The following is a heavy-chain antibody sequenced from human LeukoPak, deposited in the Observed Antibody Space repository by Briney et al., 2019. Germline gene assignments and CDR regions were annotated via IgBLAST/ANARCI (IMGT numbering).Heavy chain of an antibody. J-gene: IGHJ4*02. Sequence: PGRCLRLSCAASGFTFSTFGIHWVRQAPGKGLEWVAAISPDGNNEYYIDSVKGRFTVSRDNSKNMIYLQMNSLRGEDSAVYYCAKVNNYDDYWGQGTLVTVSS. CDR1: GFTFSTFG. CDR2: ISPDGNNE. CDR3: AKVNNYDDY. D-gene: IGHD1/OR15-1a*01. V-gene: IGHV3-30*18.